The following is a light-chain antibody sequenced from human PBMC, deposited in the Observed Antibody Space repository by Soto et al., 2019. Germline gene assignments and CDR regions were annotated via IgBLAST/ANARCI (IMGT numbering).Light chain of an antibody. V-gene: IGKV3-20*01. CDR3: QQYGGSPLT. CDR1: RNVSSNY. J-gene: IGKJ1*01. CDR2: GAS. Sequence: DIVLTQSPGTLSLSPGERATLSCRANRNVSSNYLAWYQQKPGQAPRLVNYGASSRTAGLPDRFTGGASGTFSLLTISRLEPEDVALYYCQQYGGSPLTFGQGTKVEVK.